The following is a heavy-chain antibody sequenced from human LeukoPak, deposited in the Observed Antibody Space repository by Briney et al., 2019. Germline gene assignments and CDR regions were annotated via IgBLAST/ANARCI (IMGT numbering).Heavy chain of an antibody. Sequence: PGGSLRLSCAASGFTFSSYAMSWFRQAPGEGLEWYSAISGSGGSTYYADSVKGRFTISRDNSKSTLFLQMNSLTAEDTAVYYCAKDPRVGSRVATPCHWGQGTLVTVSS. CDR1: GFTFSSYA. D-gene: IGHD5-12*01. CDR3: AKDPRVGSRVATPCH. CDR2: ISGSGGST. J-gene: IGHJ4*02. V-gene: IGHV3-23*01.